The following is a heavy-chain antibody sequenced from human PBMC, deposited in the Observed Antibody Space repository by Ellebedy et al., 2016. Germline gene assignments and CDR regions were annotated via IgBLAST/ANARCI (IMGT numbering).Heavy chain of an antibody. Sequence: GGSLRLSXAASGFTFSRYAMHWVRQAPGKGLEWGATVSFDGGTKYYADSVKGRFTISRDNSKNTLYLQMNSLRAEDTAVYYCAKGGSCSSTSCYQDYWGQGTLVTVSS. CDR3: AKGGSCSSTSCYQDY. CDR2: VSFDGGTK. J-gene: IGHJ4*02. CDR1: GFTFSRYA. V-gene: IGHV3-30*04. D-gene: IGHD2-2*01.